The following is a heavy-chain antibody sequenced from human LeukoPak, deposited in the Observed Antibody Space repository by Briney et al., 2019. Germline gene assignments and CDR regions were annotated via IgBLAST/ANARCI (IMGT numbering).Heavy chain of an antibody. CDR3: ARGGNWNYRGYYFDY. CDR2: MKPDSGNS. V-gene: IGHV1-8*01. J-gene: IGHJ4*02. Sequence: ASVKVSCKASGYPFTSYEINWVRQATGEGLEWMGWMKPDSGNSAYAQKFRGRVTLSSNSSINTAYMEVSSLGSDDTAVYYCARGGNWNYRGYYFDYWGQGTLVTVSS. D-gene: IGHD1-7*01. CDR1: GYPFTSYE.